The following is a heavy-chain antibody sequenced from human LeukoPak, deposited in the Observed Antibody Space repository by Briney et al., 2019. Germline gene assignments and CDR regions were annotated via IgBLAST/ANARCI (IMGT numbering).Heavy chain of an antibody. CDR2: ISFDGSNK. D-gene: IGHD2-15*01. Sequence: PGGSLRLSCAASGLTFSSYDIHWVRQAPGKGLEWVAVISFDGSNKYYADSVKGRFTISRDNSKNTLYLQMKSLRAEDTAVFYCAKDRGYCIGGSCYSGFDYWGQGTLVTVSS. CDR1: GLTFSSYD. CDR3: AKDRGYCIGGSCYSGFDY. J-gene: IGHJ4*02. V-gene: IGHV3-30*18.